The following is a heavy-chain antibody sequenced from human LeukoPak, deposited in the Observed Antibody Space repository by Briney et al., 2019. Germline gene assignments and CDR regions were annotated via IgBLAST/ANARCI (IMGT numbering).Heavy chain of an antibody. CDR2: INPNSGGT. V-gene: IGHV1-2*02. J-gene: IGHJ4*02. CDR3: ARTGEGSGSSDY. D-gene: IGHD3-10*01. CDR1: GYTFTGYY. Sequence: ASVTVSCKASGYTFTGYYMHWVRQAPGQGLEWMGWINPNSGGTNYAQKFQGRVTMTRDTSISTAYTELSRLRSEDTAVYYCARTGEGSGSSDYWGQGTLVTVSS.